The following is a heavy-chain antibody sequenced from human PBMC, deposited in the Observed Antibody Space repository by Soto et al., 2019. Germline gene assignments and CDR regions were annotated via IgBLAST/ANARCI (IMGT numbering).Heavy chain of an antibody. Sequence: QVQLQESGPGLVKPSETLSLTCTVSGGSISSYYWSWIRQPPGKGLEWIGYIYYSGSTNYNPSLKSRVTISVDTSKNQFSLKLSSVTAADTAVYYCARLHSGYDSWYYYYGMDVWGQGTTVTVSS. CDR3: ARLHSGYDSWYYYYGMDV. CDR2: IYYSGST. D-gene: IGHD5-12*01. J-gene: IGHJ6*02. CDR1: GGSISSYY. V-gene: IGHV4-59*01.